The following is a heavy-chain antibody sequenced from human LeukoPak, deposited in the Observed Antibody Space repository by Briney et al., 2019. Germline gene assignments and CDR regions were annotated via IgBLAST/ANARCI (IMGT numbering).Heavy chain of an antibody. V-gene: IGHV4-61*02. CDR3: ARDGRGGGYFDY. Sequence: SETLSLTCTVSGYSISSGSYYWSWIRQPAGKGLEWIGRIYTSGSTNYNPSLKSRVTISVDTSKNQFSLKLSSVTAADTAVYYCARDGRGGGYFDYWGQGTLVTVSS. CDR1: GYSISSGSYY. CDR2: IYTSGST. D-gene: IGHD3-10*01. J-gene: IGHJ4*02.